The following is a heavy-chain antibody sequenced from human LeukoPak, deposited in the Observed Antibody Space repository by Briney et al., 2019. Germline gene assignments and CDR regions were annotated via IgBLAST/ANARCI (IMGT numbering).Heavy chain of an antibody. D-gene: IGHD4-17*01. CDR1: GFTFSHYG. V-gene: IGHV3-30*02. CDR3: AKEIWPTVTIPGRTYFDY. J-gene: IGHJ4*02. Sequence: GGSLRLSCATSGFTFSHYGMHWVRQAPGRGLDWVAHIRYDESDKYYADSVKGRFTISRDISKNTVYLQMNSLRADDTAVYYCAKEIWPTVTIPGRTYFDYWGQGTLVTVSS. CDR2: IRYDESDK.